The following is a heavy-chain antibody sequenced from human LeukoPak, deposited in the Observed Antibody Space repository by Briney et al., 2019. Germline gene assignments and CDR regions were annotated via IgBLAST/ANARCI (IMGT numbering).Heavy chain of an antibody. Sequence: GGSLRLSCAASGFTFSSYWMHWVRHAPGKGMVWDSRINSDGSSTNYADSVKGRFTSSRDNAKNTLYLQMNSLRAEDTAVYYCARDDYYGSCCYNYWGQGTLVTVSS. CDR1: GFTFSSYW. V-gene: IGHV3-74*01. D-gene: IGHD3-10*01. J-gene: IGHJ4*02. CDR3: ARDDYYGSCCYNY. CDR2: INSDGSST.